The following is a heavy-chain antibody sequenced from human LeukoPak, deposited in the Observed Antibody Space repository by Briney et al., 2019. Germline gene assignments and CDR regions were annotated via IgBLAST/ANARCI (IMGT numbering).Heavy chain of an antibody. CDR1: GFTFSSYW. Sequence: GGSLRLSCAASGFTFSSYWMSWVRQAPGKGLEWVANIKQDGSEKYYVDSVKGRFTISRDNAKNSLYLQMNSLRAEDTAVYYCARDALRWGLLPLNWFDPWGQGTLVTVSS. V-gene: IGHV3-7*01. CDR2: IKQDGSEK. J-gene: IGHJ5*02. CDR3: ARDALRWGLLPLNWFDP. D-gene: IGHD2-15*01.